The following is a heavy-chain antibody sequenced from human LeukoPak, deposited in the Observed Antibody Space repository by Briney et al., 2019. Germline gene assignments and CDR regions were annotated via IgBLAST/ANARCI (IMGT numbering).Heavy chain of an antibody. CDR1: GGSFSGYY. D-gene: IGHD5-18*01. J-gene: IGHJ3*02. Sequence: PSETLSLTCAVYGGSFSGYYWSWIRQPPGKGLEWIGEINHSGSTNYNPSLKSRVTISVDTSKNQFSLKLSSVTAADTAVYYCARLARGYSYGKRWGAFDIWGQGTMVTVSS. CDR2: INHSGST. CDR3: ARLARGYSYGKRWGAFDI. V-gene: IGHV4-34*01.